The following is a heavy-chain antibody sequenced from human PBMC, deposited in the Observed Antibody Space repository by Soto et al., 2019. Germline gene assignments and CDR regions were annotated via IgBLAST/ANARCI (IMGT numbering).Heavy chain of an antibody. CDR1: GFTFSSYA. V-gene: IGHV3-23*01. D-gene: IGHD3-9*01. J-gene: IGHJ4*02. Sequence: GGSLRLSCAASGFTFSSYAMSWVRQAPGKGLEWVSAISGSGGSTYYADSVKGRFTTSRDNSKNTLYLQMNSLRAEDTAVYYCAKDPYINYDILTGYYTAPDYWGQGTLVTVSS. CDR2: ISGSGGST. CDR3: AKDPYINYDILTGYYTAPDY.